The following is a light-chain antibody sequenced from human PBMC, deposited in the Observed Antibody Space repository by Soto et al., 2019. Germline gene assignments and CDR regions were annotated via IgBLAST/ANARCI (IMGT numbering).Light chain of an antibody. CDR1: QSVLYSSNNKNY. Sequence: DIVMTQSPDSLAVSLGERATINCKSSQSVLYSSNNKNYLAWYQQKPGLPPKLLIYWASIRESGVPDRFSGRGSGTDFTLTISRLQAEDVPVYYCQQYYSTPLTFGGGTKVEIK. V-gene: IGKV4-1*01. J-gene: IGKJ4*01. CDR2: WAS. CDR3: QQYYSTPLT.